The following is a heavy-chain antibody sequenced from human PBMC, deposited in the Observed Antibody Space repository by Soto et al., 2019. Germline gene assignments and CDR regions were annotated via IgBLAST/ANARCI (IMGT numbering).Heavy chain of an antibody. J-gene: IGHJ4*02. D-gene: IGHD2-2*01. CDR3: ARVYCRGTTCYEFLY. Sequence: PGESLKISCKGSGYRFTNYWIGWVRQMPGKGLEWMGIIYPGDSDTRYSPSFQGQVTISADKSINTAYLQWSSLKASDTAMYYCARVYCRGTTCYEFLYWCQGTQVTVS. CDR1: GYRFTNYW. V-gene: IGHV5-51*01. CDR2: IYPGDSDT.